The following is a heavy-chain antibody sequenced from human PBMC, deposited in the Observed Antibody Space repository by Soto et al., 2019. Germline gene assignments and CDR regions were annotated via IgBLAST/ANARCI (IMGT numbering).Heavy chain of an antibody. CDR2: ISPGNGNT. D-gene: IGHD3-10*01. V-gene: IGHV1-3*05. Sequence: QVQVVQSGAEEKKPGASVKVSCRASGYTFTNYAIHWVCQAPGQRLEWMGWISPGNGNTKYSQKFQGRVTITGDTSASTAYMELSRLRSDDTAVYYCARRGDGMDVWGQGTTVTVSS. CDR1: GYTFTNYA. J-gene: IGHJ6*02. CDR3: ARRGDGMDV.